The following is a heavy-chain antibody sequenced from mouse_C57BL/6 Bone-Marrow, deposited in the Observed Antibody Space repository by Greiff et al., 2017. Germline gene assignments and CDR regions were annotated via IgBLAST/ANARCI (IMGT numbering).Heavy chain of an antibody. CDR3: AKISSGYVRPGDY. CDR2: IHPSDSDT. Sequence: QVQLKQPGAELVKPGASVKVSCKASGYTFTSYWMHWVKQRPGQGLEWIGRIHPSDSDTNYNQKFKGKATLTVDKSSSTAYMQLSSLTSEDSAVYYCAKISSGYVRPGDYWGQGTTLTVSS. D-gene: IGHD3-2*02. V-gene: IGHV1-74*01. J-gene: IGHJ2*01. CDR1: GYTFTSYW.